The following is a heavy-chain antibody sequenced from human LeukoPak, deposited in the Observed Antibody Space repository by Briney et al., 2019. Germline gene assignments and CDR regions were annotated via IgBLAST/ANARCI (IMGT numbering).Heavy chain of an antibody. CDR3: AKDSSGGLATIFDY. D-gene: IGHD6-19*01. CDR2: ISPAGGTT. V-gene: IGHV3-23*01. CDR1: GFTFSSEA. Sequence: GSLRLSCAVSGFTFSSEAMGWVRQLPGGGLEWVSTISPAGGTTYYAESMKGRFTISRDNSKSTLYLQMNSLRVEDTAVYYCAKDSSGGLATIFDYWGQGTLVTVSS. J-gene: IGHJ4*02.